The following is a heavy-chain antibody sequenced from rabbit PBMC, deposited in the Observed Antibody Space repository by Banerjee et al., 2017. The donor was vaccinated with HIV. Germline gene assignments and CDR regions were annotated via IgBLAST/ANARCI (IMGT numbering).Heavy chain of an antibody. CDR3: ARDYASSSGYYSPIGFNL. Sequence: QSLEESGGDQVKPGASLTLTCTASGFSFSSGYYMCWVRQAPGKGLELIACIGAGSGSTGSTYYASWAKGRFTISKTSSTTVTLQMTSLTAADTATYFCARDYASSSGYYSPIGFNLWGPGTLVTVS. CDR2: IGAGSGSTGST. CDR1: GFSFSSGYY. J-gene: IGHJ4*01. D-gene: IGHD1-1*01. V-gene: IGHV1S40*01.